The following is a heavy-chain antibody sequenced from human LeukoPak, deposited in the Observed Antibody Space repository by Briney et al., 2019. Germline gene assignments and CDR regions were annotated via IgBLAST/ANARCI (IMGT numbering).Heavy chain of an antibody. Sequence: GGSLRLSCAASGFTFSSYSMNWVRQAPGKGLEWVSSISSSGSYIYYADSVKGRFTISRDNAKNSLCLQMNSLRAEDTAVYYCSRDNWSAERGDYWGQGTLVTVSS. CDR1: GFTFSSYS. V-gene: IGHV3-21*06. J-gene: IGHJ4*02. CDR3: SRDNWSAERGDY. CDR2: ISSSGSYI. D-gene: IGHD1-1*01.